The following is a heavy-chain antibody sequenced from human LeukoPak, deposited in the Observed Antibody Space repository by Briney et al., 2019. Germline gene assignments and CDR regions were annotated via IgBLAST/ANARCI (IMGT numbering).Heavy chain of an antibody. V-gene: IGHV1-2*02. Sequence: RASVKVSCKASGYTFTGYYMHWVRQAPGQGLGWMGWINTNSGGTNYAQKFQGRVTMTRDTSISTAYMEMSRLRSDDTAVYYRARDQDTATYYYYMDVWGKGTTVTISS. CDR1: GYTFTGYY. J-gene: IGHJ6*03. CDR2: INTNSGGT. D-gene: IGHD5-18*01. CDR3: ARDQDTATYYYYMDV.